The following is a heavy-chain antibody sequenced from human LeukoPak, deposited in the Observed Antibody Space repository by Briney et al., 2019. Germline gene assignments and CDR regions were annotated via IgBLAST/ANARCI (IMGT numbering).Heavy chain of an antibody. CDR1: GFTFSTYW. CDR3: AKGPLGFLEWLLTFDY. J-gene: IGHJ4*02. V-gene: IGHV3-7*01. D-gene: IGHD3-3*01. Sequence: GGSLRLSCTASGFTFSTYWMSWVRQAPGKGLEWVANTREDGSEKYYVDSVKGRFTISRDNSKNTLYLQMNSLRAEDTAVYYCAKGPLGFLEWLLTFDYWGQGTLVTVSS. CDR2: TREDGSEK.